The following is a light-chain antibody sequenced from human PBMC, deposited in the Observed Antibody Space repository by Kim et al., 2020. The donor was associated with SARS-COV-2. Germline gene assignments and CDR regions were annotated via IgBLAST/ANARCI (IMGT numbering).Light chain of an antibody. CDR1: SSNIGNNY. V-gene: IGLV1-51*01. Sequence: PGQKVTISCSGSSSNIGNNYVSWYQQLPGTAPKLLIYDNNKRPSRIPDRFSGSKSGTSATLGITGLQTGDEADYYCGTWDSSLSAVFGGGTKLTVL. CDR3: GTWDSSLSAV. CDR2: DNN. J-gene: IGLJ3*02.